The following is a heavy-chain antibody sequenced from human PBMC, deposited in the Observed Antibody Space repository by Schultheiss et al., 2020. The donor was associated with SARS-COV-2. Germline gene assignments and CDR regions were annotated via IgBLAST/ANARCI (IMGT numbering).Heavy chain of an antibody. Sequence: GGSLRLSCAASGFTVSSNYMSWVRQAPGKGLEWVSSISGGSTYYADSRKGRFTISRDNSKNTLHLQMNSLRAEDTAVYYCARQYCSGGSCYIGAAGAFDIWGQGTMVTVSS. CDR1: GFTVSSNY. CDR2: ISGGST. CDR3: ARQYCSGGSCYIGAAGAFDI. V-gene: IGHV3-38-3*01. J-gene: IGHJ3*02. D-gene: IGHD2-15*01.